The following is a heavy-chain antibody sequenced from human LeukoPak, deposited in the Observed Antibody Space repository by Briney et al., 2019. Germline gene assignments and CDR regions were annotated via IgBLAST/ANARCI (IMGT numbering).Heavy chain of an antibody. Sequence: ASVKVSCKASGYTFTSYYLHWVRQAPGQGLEWMGIINPSAGSTSYAQKFQGRVTMTRDTSTSTVYMELSSLRSEGTAVYYCATGFGELLYLEAWGQGTLVTVSS. CDR1: GYTFTSYY. CDR2: INPSAGST. J-gene: IGHJ5*02. CDR3: ATGFGELLYLEA. V-gene: IGHV1-46*01. D-gene: IGHD3-10*01.